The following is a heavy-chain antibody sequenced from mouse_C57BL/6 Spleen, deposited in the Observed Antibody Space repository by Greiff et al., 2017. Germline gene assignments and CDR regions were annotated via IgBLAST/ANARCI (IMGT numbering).Heavy chain of an antibody. J-gene: IGHJ2*01. CDR3: ASTVVANYFDY. CDR1: GFTFSDYG. D-gene: IGHD1-1*01. Sequence: EVHLVESGGGLVKPGGSLKLSCAASGFTFSDYGMHWVRQAPEKGLEWVAYISSGSSTIYYADTVKGRFTISRDNAKNTLFLQMTSLRSEDAAMYYCASTVVANYFDYWGQGTTLTVSS. V-gene: IGHV5-17*01. CDR2: ISSGSSTI.